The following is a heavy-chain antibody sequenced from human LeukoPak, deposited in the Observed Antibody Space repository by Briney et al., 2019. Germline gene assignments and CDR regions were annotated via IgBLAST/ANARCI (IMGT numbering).Heavy chain of an antibody. CDR1: GASISSYY. D-gene: IGHD1-14*01. J-gene: IGHJ4*02. V-gene: IGHV4-4*07. CDR3: ARGTTLDY. Sequence: KTSETLSLTCTVSGASISSYYWSWIRQPAGKGLEWIGRIYTRRRPNYHPSFQRRLTLSVHPAKNQFSLKLSSVPAADTAVYSCARGTTLDYWGQGTLVTVSS. CDR2: IYTRRRP.